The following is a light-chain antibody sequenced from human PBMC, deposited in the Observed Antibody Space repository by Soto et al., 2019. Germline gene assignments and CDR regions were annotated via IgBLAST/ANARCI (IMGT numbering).Light chain of an antibody. CDR3: GTWDSSLSAVV. CDR1: SSNIGKNY. J-gene: IGLJ2*01. V-gene: IGLV1-51*01. CDR2: DNN. Sequence: QSVLTQPPSVSAAPGQKVTISCSGSSSNIGKNYVSWYQQLPGTAHKLLIYDNNKRPSGIPDRFSGSKSGTSATLGITGLQTGDEADYYCGTWDSSLSAVVFGGGTKLTVL.